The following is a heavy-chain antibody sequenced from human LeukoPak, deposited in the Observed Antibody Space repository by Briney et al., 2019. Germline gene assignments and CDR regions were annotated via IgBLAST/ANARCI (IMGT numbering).Heavy chain of an antibody. J-gene: IGHJ4*02. V-gene: IGHV4-39*01. D-gene: IGHD3-22*01. CDR2: IYYTGTT. CDR3: DSSGYSN. CDR1: GGSINSINYY. Sequence: KPSETLSLTCTVSGGSINSINYYWGWIRQPPGKGLGWIGSIYYTGTTYYNPSLKSRVTISVDTSKNQFSLNLSSVTAADTAVYYCDSSGYSNCGQGTLVTVSS.